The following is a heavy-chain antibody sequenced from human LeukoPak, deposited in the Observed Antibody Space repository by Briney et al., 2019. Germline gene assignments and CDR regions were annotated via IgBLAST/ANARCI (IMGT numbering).Heavy chain of an antibody. J-gene: IGHJ5*02. V-gene: IGHV4-4*07. CDR1: GGSISSYY. CDR2: IYISGST. Sequence: SETLSLTCTVSGGSISSYYWSWLRQPAGKGLEWIGRIYISGSTNYNPSLKSRVTMSVDTSKNQFSLKLSSVTAADTAVYYCARIVVVLAARISNWFDPWGQGTLVTVSS. D-gene: IGHD2-2*01. CDR3: ARIVVVLAARISNWFDP.